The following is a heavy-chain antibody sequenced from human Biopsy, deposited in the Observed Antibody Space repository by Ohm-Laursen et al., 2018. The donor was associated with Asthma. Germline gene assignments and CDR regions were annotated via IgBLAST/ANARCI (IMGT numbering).Heavy chain of an antibody. J-gene: IGHJ4*02. CDR2: IKEDGSEK. D-gene: IGHD6-25*01. V-gene: IGHV3-7*05. CDR1: GFTFSTSW. CDR3: ARDVDLRSGF. Sequence: SLRLSCAASGFTFSTSWMTWVRQAPRKGLEWVANIKEDGSEKNYVDSVKGRFTISRDNGKNSLYLQMTSLRAEDTAVYYCARDVDLRSGFWGRGTLVTVSS.